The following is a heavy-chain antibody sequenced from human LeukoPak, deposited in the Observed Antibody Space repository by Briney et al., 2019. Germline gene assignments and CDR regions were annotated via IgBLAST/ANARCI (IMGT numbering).Heavy chain of an antibody. Sequence: GESLKISCKGSGYKFVSYWIAWARQKPGKGLEWMGIIYPGDSDTRYSPSFQGQVTISADKSISTAYLQWSSLKASDTAMYYCARHGAYSSSWPMDYWGQGTLVTVSS. J-gene: IGHJ4*02. CDR2: IYPGDSDT. D-gene: IGHD6-13*01. V-gene: IGHV5-51*01. CDR3: ARHGAYSSSWPMDY. CDR1: GYKFVSYW.